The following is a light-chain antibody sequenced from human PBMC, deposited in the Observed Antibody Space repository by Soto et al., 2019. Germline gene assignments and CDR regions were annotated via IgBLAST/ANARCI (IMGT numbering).Light chain of an antibody. V-gene: IGKV3-15*01. CDR3: QHYNNWTPFT. Sequence: EIVMTQSPATLSVSPGERVTLSCRASQSVSSSLAWYQQKPGQAPRLLIYGASTKATGIPARFSGSGSGSESNLTISSRQSEAFDFSSYQHYNNWTPFTFGPGTKVDIK. CDR1: QSVSSS. J-gene: IGKJ3*01. CDR2: GAS.